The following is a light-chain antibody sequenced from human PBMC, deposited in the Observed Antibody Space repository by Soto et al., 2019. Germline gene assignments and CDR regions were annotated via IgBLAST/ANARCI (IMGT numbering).Light chain of an antibody. CDR2: GNI. CDR1: SSNIGAGYD. V-gene: IGLV1-40*01. J-gene: IGLJ2*01. CDR3: QPYDSSLSVV. Sequence: QSALTQPPSVSGAPGQRVTISCTGSSSNIGAGYDVHWYQQLPGTAPKILIYGNINRPSGVPDRFSGSKSGTSASLAITGLQAEDEADYYCQPYDSSLSVVFGGGTKLTVL.